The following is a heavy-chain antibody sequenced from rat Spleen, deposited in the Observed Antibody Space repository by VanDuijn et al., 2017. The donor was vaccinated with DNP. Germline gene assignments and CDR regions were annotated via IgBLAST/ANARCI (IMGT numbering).Heavy chain of an antibody. CDR2: IMDDGSGT. CDR1: GFSFSDYA. J-gene: IGHJ2*01. Sequence: EVQLVESGGGLVQPGTSLKLSCAASGFSFSDYAMAWVRQSPKKGLEWVGNIMDDGSGTYYRDSVKGRFTISRDNAKSALFLQMNSLRSEDTATYYCARLKWERAYYFDYWGQGIMVTVSS. V-gene: IGHV5-17*01. CDR3: ARLKWERAYYFDY. D-gene: IGHD5-1*01.